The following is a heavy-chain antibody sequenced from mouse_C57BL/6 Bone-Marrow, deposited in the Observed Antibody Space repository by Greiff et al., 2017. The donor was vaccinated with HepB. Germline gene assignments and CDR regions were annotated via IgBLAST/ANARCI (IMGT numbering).Heavy chain of an antibody. Sequence: VQLQEPGAELVRPGASVTLSCKASGYTFTDYEMHWVKQTPVHGLEWIGAIDPETGGTAYNQKFKGKAILTADKSSSTAYMELRSLTSEDSAVYYCTRSDLMVTTEAMDYWGQGTSVTVSS. D-gene: IGHD2-2*01. CDR3: TRSDLMVTTEAMDY. J-gene: IGHJ4*01. V-gene: IGHV1-15*01. CDR1: GYTFTDYE. CDR2: IDPETGGT.